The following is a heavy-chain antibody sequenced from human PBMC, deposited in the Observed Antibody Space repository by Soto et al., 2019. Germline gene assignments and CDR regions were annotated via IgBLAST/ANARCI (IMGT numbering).Heavy chain of an antibody. J-gene: IGHJ4*02. V-gene: IGHV4-31*03. D-gene: IGHD1-26*01. Sequence: PSETLSLTCTVSGGSISSGGYYWSWIRQHPGKGLEWIGYIYYSGSTYYTPSLKSRVTMSVDASKNQFSLRLSSVTAADTAVYYCARGVGGTNFDYWGQGNLVTVSS. CDR3: ARGVGGTNFDY. CDR2: IYYSGST. CDR1: GGSISSGGYY.